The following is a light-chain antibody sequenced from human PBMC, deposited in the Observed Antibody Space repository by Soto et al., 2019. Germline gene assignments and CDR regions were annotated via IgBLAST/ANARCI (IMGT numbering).Light chain of an antibody. CDR3: ASYASSNTVL. CDR1: SSDVGSYNR. Sequence: QSVLTQPPSVSGSPGQSVTISCTGTSSDVGSYNRVAWYQQPPGTAPKLMIYDVSNRPSGVSNRFSASKSGNTASLTTSGLQAEDEADYYCASYASSNTVLFGGGTKVTVL. CDR2: DVS. V-gene: IGLV2-18*03. J-gene: IGLJ2*01.